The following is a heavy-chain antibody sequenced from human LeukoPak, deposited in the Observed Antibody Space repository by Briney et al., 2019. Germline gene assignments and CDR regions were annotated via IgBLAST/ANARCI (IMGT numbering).Heavy chain of an antibody. J-gene: IGHJ4*02. V-gene: IGHV4-39*01. CDR2: IYYSGST. Sequence: PSENLSLNCTVSGGSISSSSYYWGWIRQPPGKGLECIGSIYYSGSTYYNPSLKSRVTISVDTSKNQYSRKLSSVTAADTAVYYCARHPPYRYYDSSGYYFDYWGQGTLVTVSS. CDR1: GGSISSSSYY. D-gene: IGHD3-22*01. CDR3: ARHPPYRYYDSSGYYFDY.